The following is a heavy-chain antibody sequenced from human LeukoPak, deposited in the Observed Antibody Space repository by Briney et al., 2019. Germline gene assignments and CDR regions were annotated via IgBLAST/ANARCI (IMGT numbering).Heavy chain of an antibody. V-gene: IGHV3-74*01. CDR3: ARRRYNWNAIDY. CDR1: GLTFSSHW. Sequence: GGSLRLSSAAAGLTFSSHWMHWVRQAPGKGLVWVARITNDGSSTTYADSVKGRFTISRDNAKNSLYLQMNSLRAEDTAVYYCARRRYNWNAIDYWGQGTLVTVSS. J-gene: IGHJ4*02. CDR2: ITNDGSST. D-gene: IGHD1-20*01.